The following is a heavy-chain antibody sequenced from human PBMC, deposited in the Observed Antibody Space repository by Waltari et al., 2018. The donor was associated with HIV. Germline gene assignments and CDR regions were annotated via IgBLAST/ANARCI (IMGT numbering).Heavy chain of an antibody. CDR1: GFTFSNAW. J-gene: IGHJ4*02. Sequence: EVQMVESGGGLVKAGGSRRLSGAASGFTFSNAWMSWVRQDPGKGREWVVRIKSKTDGWTTDYAAPVKGRFTISRDDSKNTLYLQMNSLKTEDTAVYYCTTDGEREGGDGYTQIDYWGQGTLVTVSS. CDR3: TTDGEREGGDGYTQIDY. D-gene: IGHD2-21*01. CDR2: IKSKTDGWTT. V-gene: IGHV3-15*01.